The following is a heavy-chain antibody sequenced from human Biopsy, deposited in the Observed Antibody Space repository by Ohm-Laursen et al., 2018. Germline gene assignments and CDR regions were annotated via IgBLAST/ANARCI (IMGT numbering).Heavy chain of an antibody. J-gene: IGHJ3*02. CDR2: IYYSGGT. Sequence: SHTLSLTCSVSGGSMTGYEWSWIRLAPGKGLEWIGYIYYSGGTKYNPSLASRGTFSVDMSKSQFSLKLYSVTAADTAVYYCARVEAGTYDALDIWGQGTLVAVSA. D-gene: IGHD1-26*01. CDR1: GGSMTGYE. CDR3: ARVEAGTYDALDI. V-gene: IGHV4-59*07.